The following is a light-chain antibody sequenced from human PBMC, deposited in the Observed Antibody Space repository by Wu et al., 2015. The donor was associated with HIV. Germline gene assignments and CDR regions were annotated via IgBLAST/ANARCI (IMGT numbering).Light chain of an antibody. V-gene: IGKV3-20*01. Sequence: EIVLTQSPGTLSLSPGERATLSCRASQSVSSSYLAWYQQKPSQSPRLLIYAASSRATGIPDRFSGSGSGTDFTLTISRLEPEDFAVYYCQQYNNWPPGLWTFGQGTKVEIK. CDR1: QSVSSSY. CDR3: QQYNNWPPGLWT. J-gene: IGKJ1*01. CDR2: AAS.